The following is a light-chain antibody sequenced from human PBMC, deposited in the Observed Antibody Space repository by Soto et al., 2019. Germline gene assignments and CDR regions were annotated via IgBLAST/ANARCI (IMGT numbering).Light chain of an antibody. J-gene: IGLJ1*01. CDR3: CSYAGSYTYV. V-gene: IGLV2-11*01. Sequence: QSALTQPRSVSGSPGQSITISCTGTSSDVGSYNYVSWYQQPPGKAPKLMIYDVSKRPSGVPDRFSGSKSDNTASLTISGLQAEDEADYYCCSYAGSYTYVFGTGTKLTVL. CDR1: SSDVGSYNY. CDR2: DVS.